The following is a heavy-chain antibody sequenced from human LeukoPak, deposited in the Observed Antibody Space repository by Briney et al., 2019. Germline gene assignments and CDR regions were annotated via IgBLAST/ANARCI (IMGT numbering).Heavy chain of an antibody. V-gene: IGHV4-59*01. D-gene: IGHD3-9*01. Sequence: SETLSLTCTVSGGSISTYYWNWIRQPPGKGLEWIGYIYHSGSTNYNPSLQSRVTISVDTSKNQFSLKLSSVTAADTAVYYCARQDYDILTGYNYYYYYGMDVWGQGTTVTVSS. CDR2: IYHSGST. J-gene: IGHJ6*02. CDR3: ARQDYDILTGYNYYYYYGMDV. CDR1: GGSISTYY.